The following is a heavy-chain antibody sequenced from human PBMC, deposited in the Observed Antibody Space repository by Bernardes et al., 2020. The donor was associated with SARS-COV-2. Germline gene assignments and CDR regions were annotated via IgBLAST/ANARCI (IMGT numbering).Heavy chain of an antibody. Sequence: SETLSLTRTVSGGSISSSNYYWGWIRQTPGKGLEWIGSIYSSGSSYYNPSLQSRVRESIDTSKNQFSLRLDFVTAADTAVYYCAGSSCGIDCYIGGLRSWDYGMDVWGQGTTVTVSS. V-gene: IGHV4-39*01. D-gene: IGHD2-21*02. J-gene: IGHJ6*02. CDR2: IYSSGSS. CDR1: GGSISSSNYY. CDR3: AGSSCGIDCYIGGLRSWDYGMDV.